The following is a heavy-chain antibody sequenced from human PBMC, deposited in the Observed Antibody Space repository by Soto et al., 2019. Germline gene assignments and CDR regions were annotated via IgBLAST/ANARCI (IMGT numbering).Heavy chain of an antibody. CDR2: IIPIFGTA. CDR1: GGTFSSYA. J-gene: IGHJ1*01. CDR3: AREGSGYNL. Sequence: SVKVSCQASGGTFSSYAISWVRQAPGQGLEWMGGIIPIFGTANYAQRFRGRLTITADESTNTVYLELIDLRSEDTAVYYCAREGSGYNLWGQGTQVTVSS. V-gene: IGHV1-69*13. D-gene: IGHD5-12*01.